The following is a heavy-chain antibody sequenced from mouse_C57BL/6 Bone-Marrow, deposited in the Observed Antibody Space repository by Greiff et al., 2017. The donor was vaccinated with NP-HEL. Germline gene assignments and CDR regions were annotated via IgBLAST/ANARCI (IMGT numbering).Heavy chain of an antibody. D-gene: IGHD1-1*01. J-gene: IGHJ2*01. V-gene: IGHV1-19*01. CDR2: INPYNGGT. CDR3: ARYYYGSSSDY. CDR1: GYTFTDYY. Sequence: EVQLQQSGPVLVKPGASVKMSCKASGYTFTDYYMNWVKQSHGKSLEWIGVINPYNGGTSYNQKFKGKATLTVDKSSSTAYMELNSLTSEDSAVYYCARYYYGSSSDYWGQGTTLTVSS.